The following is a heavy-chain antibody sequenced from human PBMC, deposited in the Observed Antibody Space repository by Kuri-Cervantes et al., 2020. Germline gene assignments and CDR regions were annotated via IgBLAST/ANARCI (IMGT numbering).Heavy chain of an antibody. CDR3: ARNTAVIGGGDFDY. J-gene: IGHJ4*02. CDR2: IYHSGST. D-gene: IGHD2-21*02. Sequence: SETLSLTCTVSGYSISSGYYWGWIRQPPGKGLEWIGSIYHSGSTYYNPSLKSRVTISVDTSKNQFSLKLSSVTAADTAVYYCARNTAVIGGGDFDYWGQGTLVTVSS. V-gene: IGHV4-38-2*02. CDR1: GYSISSGYY.